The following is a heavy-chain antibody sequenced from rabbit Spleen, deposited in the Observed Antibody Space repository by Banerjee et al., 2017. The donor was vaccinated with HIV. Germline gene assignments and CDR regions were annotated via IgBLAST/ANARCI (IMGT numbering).Heavy chain of an antibody. D-gene: IGHD6-1*01. CDR3: ARDTVYAAYAGFGHATLHYFDL. CDR2: INTATGKA. V-gene: IGHV1S45*01. Sequence: QEQLEESGGGLVKPEGSLTLTCKASGFSFSDRDVMCWVRQAPGKGLEWIACINTATGKAVYASWAKGRFTISKTSSTTVTLQMTSLTAADTATYCCARDTVYAAYAGFGHATLHYFDLWGPGTLVTVS. J-gene: IGHJ4*01. CDR1: GFSFSDRDV.